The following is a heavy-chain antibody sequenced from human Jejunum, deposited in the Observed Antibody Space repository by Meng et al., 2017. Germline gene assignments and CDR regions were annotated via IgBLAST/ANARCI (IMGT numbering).Heavy chain of an antibody. CDR1: GYTFSSQP. CDR2: INTNTGNA. Sequence: QVQLLQTESKLKKPGASVKVSCKASGYTFSSQPLNWVRQAPGQGLEWIGWINTNTGNANYGPDFTGRFVFSLDTSVSTAYLQISSLSAEDTAVYYCARHTGNLGLDYWGQGTLVTVSS. J-gene: IGHJ4*02. D-gene: IGHD4-23*01. CDR3: ARHTGNLGLDY. V-gene: IGHV7-4-1*02.